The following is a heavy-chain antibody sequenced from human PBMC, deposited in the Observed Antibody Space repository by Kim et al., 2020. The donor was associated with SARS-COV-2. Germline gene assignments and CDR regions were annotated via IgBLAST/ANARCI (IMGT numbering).Heavy chain of an antibody. CDR3: ATVRYGDVYLSSYYYGMDV. D-gene: IGHD4-17*01. J-gene: IGHJ6*02. Sequence: ASVKVSCKASGYTFTGYYMHWVRQAPGQGLEWMGWINPNSGGTNYAQKFQGRVTMTRDTSISTAYMELSRLRSDDTAVYYCATVRYGDVYLSSYYYGMDVWGQGTTVTVSS. CDR1: GYTFTGYY. CDR2: INPNSGGT. V-gene: IGHV1-2*02.